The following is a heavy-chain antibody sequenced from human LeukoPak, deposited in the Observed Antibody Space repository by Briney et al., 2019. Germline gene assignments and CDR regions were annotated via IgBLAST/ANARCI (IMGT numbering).Heavy chain of an antibody. J-gene: IGHJ4*02. Sequence: SGGSLRLSCAASGFTFSSYSMNWVRQAPGKGLEWISYISGSSSAIYYADSVKGRFTISRDNAKNSLYLQMNSLRDEDTAVYYCVRDRFYSFDYWGQGTLVTVSS. V-gene: IGHV3-48*02. CDR1: GFTFSSYS. CDR2: ISGSSSAI. CDR3: VRDRFYSFDY.